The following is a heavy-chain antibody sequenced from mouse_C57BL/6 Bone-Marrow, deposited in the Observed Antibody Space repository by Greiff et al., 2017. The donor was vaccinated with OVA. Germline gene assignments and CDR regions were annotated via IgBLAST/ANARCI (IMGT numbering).Heavy chain of an antibody. Sequence: QVQLQQSGAELARPGTSVKMSCKASGYTFTNYWLGWAKQRPGHGLEWIGDIYPGGGYTNSNEKFKGKATLTADKSSSTAYMQFSSLTSEDSAIYYCARGNDYDEGDWYFDVWGTGTTVTVSS. CDR3: ARGNDYDEGDWYFDV. CDR2: IYPGGGYT. CDR1: GYTFTNYW. V-gene: IGHV1-63*01. J-gene: IGHJ1*03. D-gene: IGHD2-4*01.